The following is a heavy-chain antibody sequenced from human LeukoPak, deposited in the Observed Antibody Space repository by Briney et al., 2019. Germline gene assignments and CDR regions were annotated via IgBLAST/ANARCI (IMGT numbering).Heavy chain of an antibody. J-gene: IGHJ6*03. CDR2: IYYSGST. D-gene: IGHD5-18*01. CDR1: GGSISSYY. CDR3: ARAGYSYGDYYYYYYMDV. Sequence: SETLSLTCTVSGGSISSYYWSWIRQPPGKGLEWIGYIYYSGSTNYNPSLKSRVTISVDTSKNQFSLKLSSVTAADTAVYYCARAGYSYGDYYYYYYMDVWGKGTTVTVSS. V-gene: IGHV4-59*01.